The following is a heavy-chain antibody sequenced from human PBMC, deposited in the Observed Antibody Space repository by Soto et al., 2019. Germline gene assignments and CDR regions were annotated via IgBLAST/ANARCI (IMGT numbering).Heavy chain of an antibody. V-gene: IGHV1-69*12. CDR2: IIPIFGTA. J-gene: IGHJ4*02. Sequence: QVQLVQSGAEVKQPGSSVKVSCKASGGTFSSYAISWVRQAPGQGLEWMGGIIPIFGTANYAQKFQGRVTITADESTSTAYMELSSLRSEDTAVYYCATESRYCSGGSCYFLPGIDYWGQGTLVTVSS. CDR1: GGTFSSYA. D-gene: IGHD2-15*01. CDR3: ATESRYCSGGSCYFLPGIDY.